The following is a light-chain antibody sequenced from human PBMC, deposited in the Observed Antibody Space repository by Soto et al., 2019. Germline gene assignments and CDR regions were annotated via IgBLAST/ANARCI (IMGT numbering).Light chain of an antibody. CDR1: QSVSSN. CDR3: QQYNNWPPYT. V-gene: IGKV3-15*01. J-gene: IGKJ2*01. Sequence: EIVMTQSPATLSVSPGERATLSCRASQSVSSNLAWYQQKPGQAPRLLIYGASTRATGIPARFSGSGSGTEFTLTISSLQSEDCAVYYCQQYNNWPPYTFGQGTQLEIK. CDR2: GAS.